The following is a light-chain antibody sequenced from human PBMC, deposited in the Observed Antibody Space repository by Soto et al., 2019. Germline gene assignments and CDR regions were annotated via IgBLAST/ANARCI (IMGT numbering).Light chain of an antibody. CDR2: AAS. J-gene: IGKJ1*01. V-gene: IGKV1-39*01. CDR3: QQSYSTPRT. Sequence: DIQMTQSPSSLSASVGDRVTITCRATQSISNYLNWYQQKPGKPPKLLIYAASTLQSGVPSRFSGSGSGTVFTLTISSLQREDFATYYCQQSYSTPRTFGQGTKVEIK. CDR1: QSISNY.